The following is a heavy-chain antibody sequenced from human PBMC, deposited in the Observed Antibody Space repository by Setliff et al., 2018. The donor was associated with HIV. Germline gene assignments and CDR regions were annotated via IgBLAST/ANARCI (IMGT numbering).Heavy chain of an antibody. CDR1: GYTFTSYG. CDR2: TIPLLGII. Sequence: SVKVSCKASGYTFTSYGISWVRQVPGQGLEWMGGTIPLLGIINYADKFQDRVTITRDESTSTAYMELSSLRSEDTAIYYCASAGLMIARPFYYYMDVWGTGTTVTVSS. D-gene: IGHD3-22*01. V-gene: IGHV1-69*10. CDR3: ASAGLMIARPFYYYMDV. J-gene: IGHJ6*03.